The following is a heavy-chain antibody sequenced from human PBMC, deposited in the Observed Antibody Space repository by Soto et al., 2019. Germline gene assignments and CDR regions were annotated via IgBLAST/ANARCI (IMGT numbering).Heavy chain of an antibody. J-gene: IGHJ6*02. V-gene: IGHV1-46*01. D-gene: IGHD5-12*01. CDR2: INPSGGST. CDR3: AREPYIVATIRQPGPHYYYGMDV. Sequence: ASVKVSCKASGYTFTSYYMHWVRQAPGQGLEWMGIINPSGGSTSYAQKFQGRVTMTRDTSTSTVYMELSSLRSEDTAVYYCAREPYIVATIRQPGPHYYYGMDVWGQGTTVTVS. CDR1: GYTFTSYY.